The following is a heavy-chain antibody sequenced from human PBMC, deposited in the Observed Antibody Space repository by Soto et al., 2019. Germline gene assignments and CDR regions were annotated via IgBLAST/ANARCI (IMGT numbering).Heavy chain of an antibody. J-gene: IGHJ4*02. D-gene: IGHD3-10*01. CDR2: ISYDGSNR. CDR3: VGGQYYFDY. Sequence: QVQLVESGGGVVQPGRSLRRSCAASGFPFTTYGMPWVREGPGKGLEWVAVISYDGSNRYYADSVKGRFTISRDNSKNTLYLQMHDLRPEDTALYYCVGGQYYFDYRGQGTLVTVSS. V-gene: IGHV3-30*03. CDR1: GFPFTTYG.